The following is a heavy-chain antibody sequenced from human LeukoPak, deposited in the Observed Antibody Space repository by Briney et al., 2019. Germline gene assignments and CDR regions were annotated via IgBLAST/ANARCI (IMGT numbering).Heavy chain of an antibody. Sequence: GGSLTLSCAASGFTFSSYSMNWVRQAPGKGLEWVSSISSSSYIYYADSVKGRFTISRDNAKNSLYLQMNSLRAEDTAVYYCAREAAAVGVDYWGQGTLVTVSS. J-gene: IGHJ4*02. V-gene: IGHV3-21*01. CDR2: ISSSSYI. CDR1: GFTFSSYS. D-gene: IGHD6-13*01. CDR3: AREAAAVGVDY.